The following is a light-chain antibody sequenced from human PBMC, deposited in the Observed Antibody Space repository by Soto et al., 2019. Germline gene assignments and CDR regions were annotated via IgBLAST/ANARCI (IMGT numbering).Light chain of an antibody. CDR2: GAS. Sequence: EVVLTQSPGTLSLSRCERATLSCRASERIYSAYLAWYQQKPGQAPRLLIYGASTRAAGIPDRFSGSGSGTDFTLTITRLEPEDSAVYFCQQYTGPPTTFGQGTRLEIK. V-gene: IGKV3-20*01. J-gene: IGKJ5*01. CDR3: QQYTGPPTT. CDR1: ERIYSAY.